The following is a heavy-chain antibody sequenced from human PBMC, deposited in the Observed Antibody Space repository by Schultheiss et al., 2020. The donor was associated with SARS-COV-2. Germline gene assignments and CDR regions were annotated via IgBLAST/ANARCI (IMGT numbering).Heavy chain of an antibody. J-gene: IGHJ4*02. CDR3: ARVGYYYDSSGYYPYYFDY. V-gene: IGHV4-31*03. CDR2: IYYSGST. CDR1: GGSISSGGYY. Sequence: SKTLSLTCTVSGGSISSGGYYWSWIRQHPGKGLEWIGYIYYSGSTNYNPSLKSRVTISVDTSKNQFSRKLSSVTAADTAVYYCARVGYYYDSSGYYPYYFDYWGQGTLVTVSS. D-gene: IGHD3-22*01.